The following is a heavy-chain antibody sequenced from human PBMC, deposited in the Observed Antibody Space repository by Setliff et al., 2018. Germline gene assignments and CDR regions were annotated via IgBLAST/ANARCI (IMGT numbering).Heavy chain of an antibody. Sequence: GGSLRLSCAASGFTFSSYSMNWVRQAPGKGLKWVSSISSSSSYIYYADSVKGRFTISRDNAKNSLYLQMNSLRAEDTAVYYCASAGHSGSWFPFDAFHIWGQGTMVTVSS. J-gene: IGHJ3*02. D-gene: IGHD6-13*01. CDR2: ISSSSSYI. V-gene: IGHV3-21*01. CDR3: ASAGHSGSWFPFDAFHI. CDR1: GFTFSSYS.